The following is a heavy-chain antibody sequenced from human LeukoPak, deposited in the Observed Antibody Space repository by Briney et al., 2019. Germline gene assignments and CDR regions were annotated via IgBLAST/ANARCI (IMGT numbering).Heavy chain of an antibody. Sequence: PSETLSLTCTVSGGSISDYYWSWVRQPAGKGLEWIGRIHISGTTYYNPSLRSRFTMSIDTSKNQFSLKLSSVTAADTAVYYCATYSITGAWDEYFLHWGQGTLVTVSS. CDR3: ATYSITGAWDEYFLH. D-gene: IGHD2/OR15-2a*01. CDR2: IHISGTT. V-gene: IGHV4-4*07. CDR1: GGSISDYY. J-gene: IGHJ1*01.